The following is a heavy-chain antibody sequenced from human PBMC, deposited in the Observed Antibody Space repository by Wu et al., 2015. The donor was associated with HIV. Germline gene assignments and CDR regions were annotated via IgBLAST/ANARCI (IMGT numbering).Heavy chain of an antibody. J-gene: IGHJ6*03. Sequence: QVQLVQSGAEVKKPGASVKVSCKASGYTFTSYDINWVRQATGQGLEWMGWMNPNSGNTGYAQKFQGRVTITRNTSISTAYMELSSLRSEDTAVYYCARGLPLQRWSSSNHYMDVWGKGTTVTVSS. CDR2: MNPNSGNT. CDR1: GYTFTSYD. CDR3: ARGLPLQRWSSSNHYMDV. V-gene: IGHV1-8*03. D-gene: IGHD6-13*01.